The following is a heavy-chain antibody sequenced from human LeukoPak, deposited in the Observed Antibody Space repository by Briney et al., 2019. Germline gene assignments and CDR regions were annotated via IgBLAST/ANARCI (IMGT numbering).Heavy chain of an antibody. Sequence: GGSLRLSCAASGFTFSDYYMSWIRQAPGKGLEWVSYISTGSSSTKYADSVRGRFTISRDNAKNSLYLQMNSLRAEDTAVYYCARDFIHRSGEAGYWGQGTLVTVSS. CDR3: ARDFIHRSGEAGY. J-gene: IGHJ4*02. CDR2: ISTGSSST. D-gene: IGHD3-22*01. CDR1: GFTFSDYY. V-gene: IGHV3-11*05.